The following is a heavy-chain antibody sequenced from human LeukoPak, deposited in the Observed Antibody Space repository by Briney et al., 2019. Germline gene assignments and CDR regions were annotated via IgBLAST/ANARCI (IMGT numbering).Heavy chain of an antibody. CDR3: AREGDYYFDY. CDR2: IYTSGST. V-gene: IGHV4-4*07. CDR1: RGSISSYH. Sequence: PSETLSLTCTVFRGSISSYHWNWIRQPAGKGLERIGRIYTSGSTTCNPSLKSRVTISVDKSKNQFSLKLRSVTAADTAVYYCAREGDYYFDYWGQGTLVTVSS. D-gene: IGHD2-21*02. J-gene: IGHJ4*02.